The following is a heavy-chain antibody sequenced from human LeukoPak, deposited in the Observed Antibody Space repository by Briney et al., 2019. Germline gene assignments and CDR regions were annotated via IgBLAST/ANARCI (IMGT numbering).Heavy chain of an antibody. CDR2: ISSNGGST. Sequence: PGGSLRLSCAASGFTFSSYAMHWVRQAPGKGLEYVSAISSNGGSTYYANSVKGRFTISRDNSKNTLYLQMNSLRAEDTAVYYCAKTKKKFYGDIVVVPSATGNFDYWGQGTLVTVSS. CDR3: AKTKKKFYGDIVVVPSATGNFDY. J-gene: IGHJ4*02. CDR1: GFTFSSYA. D-gene: IGHD2-2*01. V-gene: IGHV3-64*01.